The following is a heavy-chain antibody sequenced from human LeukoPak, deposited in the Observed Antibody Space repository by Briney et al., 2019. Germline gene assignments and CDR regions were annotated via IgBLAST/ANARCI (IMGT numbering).Heavy chain of an antibody. Sequence: GASVKVSCKASGYTFTGYYMHWVRQAPGQGLEWMGWINPNSGGTNYAQKFQGRVTMTRDTSISTAYMELSRLRSDDTAVYYCARDVPLYSSSSGPSNWFDPWGQGTLVTVSS. J-gene: IGHJ5*02. D-gene: IGHD6-6*01. CDR1: GYTFTGYY. CDR2: INPNSGGT. CDR3: ARDVPLYSSSSGPSNWFDP. V-gene: IGHV1-2*02.